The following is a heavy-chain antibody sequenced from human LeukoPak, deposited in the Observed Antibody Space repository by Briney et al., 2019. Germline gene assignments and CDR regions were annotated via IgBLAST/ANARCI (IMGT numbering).Heavy chain of an antibody. CDR3: ARRAAEWELLLY. V-gene: IGHV5-51*01. CDR1: EYSFTSYL. Sequence: PGESLEISLQGSEYSFTSYLNGWVRQMPGKGLEWMGTIYPGDSDTRYSPSFQGQVTISADTSISTAYLQWSSLKASDTAMYYCARRAAEWELLLYWGQGTLVTVSS. D-gene: IGHD1-26*01. J-gene: IGHJ4*02. CDR2: IYPGDSDT.